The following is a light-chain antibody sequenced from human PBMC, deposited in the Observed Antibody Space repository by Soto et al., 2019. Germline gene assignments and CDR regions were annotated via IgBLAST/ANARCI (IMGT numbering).Light chain of an antibody. CDR2: GNN. V-gene: IGLV1-40*01. Sequence: QSVLTQPPSVSGAPGQSVIISCAGSTSNIGAGYEVHWYQQLPGSGPKPLIVGNNNRPSGVPDRFSGSKSDTSASLAITGLQPEDEADYYCQSYDAGLIGYVFGSGTKLTVL. CDR1: TSNIGAGYE. CDR3: QSYDAGLIGYV. J-gene: IGLJ1*01.